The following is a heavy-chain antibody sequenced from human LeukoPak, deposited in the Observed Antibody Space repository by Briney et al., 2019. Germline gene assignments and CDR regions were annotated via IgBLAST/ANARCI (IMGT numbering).Heavy chain of an antibody. J-gene: IGHJ4*02. D-gene: IGHD5-18*01. CDR2: AYYRSTWYI. CDR3: PIGYGYVFDY. V-gene: IGHV6-1*01. CDR1: GHSDYSNIAA. Sequence: SQTLSLTYAISGHSDYSNIAAWNWLRQSPSRGLEWLGRAYYRSTWYIHYAESVRSRIIINPDTPKNQFSLQLNSVTPEDTAVYDWPIGYGYVFDYWGQGTQVTVSS.